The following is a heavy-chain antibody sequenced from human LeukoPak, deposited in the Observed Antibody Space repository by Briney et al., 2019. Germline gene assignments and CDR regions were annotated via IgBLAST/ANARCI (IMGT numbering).Heavy chain of an antibody. Sequence: GGSLRLSCAASGFTFSSYSMNWVRQAPGKGLEWVSYISSSSSTIYYADSVKGRFTISRDNAKNSLYLQMNSLRAEDTAVYCCARDHNYYDSSGYGYWGQGTLVTVSS. CDR1: GFTFSSYS. CDR2: ISSSSSTI. V-gene: IGHV3-48*04. CDR3: ARDHNYYDSSGYGY. J-gene: IGHJ4*02. D-gene: IGHD3-22*01.